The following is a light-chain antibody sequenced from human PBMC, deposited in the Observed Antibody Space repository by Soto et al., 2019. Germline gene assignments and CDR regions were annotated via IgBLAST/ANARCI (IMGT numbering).Light chain of an antibody. CDR3: QQYHNWPRT. CDR2: GAS. Sequence: EIVMTQSPATLSVSPGERATLSCRASQSMGSNLAWYQQKPGQAPRLLIYGASTRATGIPARFSGSGSGTEFTLTITSLQSEDFAVSYCQQYHNWPRTFGQGTKVDIK. V-gene: IGKV3-15*01. CDR1: QSMGSN. J-gene: IGKJ1*01.